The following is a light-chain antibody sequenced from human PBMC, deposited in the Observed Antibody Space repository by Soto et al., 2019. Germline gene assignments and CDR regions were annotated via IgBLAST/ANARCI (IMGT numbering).Light chain of an antibody. Sequence: DIVMTQSPLSMPVTPGEPASISCRSSQSLLNRNGQNCLDWYLQKPGQSQQLLIHMGFIRASGVPDRFSGSGSGTYFTLTISRVEAEDVGVYYGMQALESPPTFGGGTNLEIK. CDR3: MQALESPPT. CDR1: QSLLNRNGQNC. J-gene: IGKJ4*01. V-gene: IGKV2-28*01. CDR2: MGF.